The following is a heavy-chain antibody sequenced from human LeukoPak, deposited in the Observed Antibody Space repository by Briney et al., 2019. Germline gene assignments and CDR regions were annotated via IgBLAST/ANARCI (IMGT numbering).Heavy chain of an antibody. CDR1: GFTFSSYS. CDR2: ISSSSSYI. V-gene: IGHV3-21*01. Sequence: KTGGSLRLSCAASGFTFSSYSMNWVRQAPGEGLEWVSSISSSSSYIYYADSVKGRFTISRDNAKNSLYLQMNSLRAEDTAVYYCARVPPPIWFGELLSMDDCWGQGTLVTVSS. D-gene: IGHD3-10*01. CDR3: ARVPPPIWFGELLSMDDC. J-gene: IGHJ4*02.